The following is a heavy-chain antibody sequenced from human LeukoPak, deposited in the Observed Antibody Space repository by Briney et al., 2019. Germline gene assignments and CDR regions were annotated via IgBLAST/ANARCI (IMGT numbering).Heavy chain of an antibody. CDR3: ARGEDFLGGVVDS. V-gene: IGHV4-34*01. D-gene: IGHD3-16*01. Sequence: ASETLSLTCAVNGGSIRGYYWSWLRQSAGKGLEWIGEINYSGTPNFNPPLKSRVIYSVDTSKNQFSLKISSVTAADTAVYYCARGEDFLGGVVDSWGQGSLVTVSS. CDR2: INYSGTP. CDR1: GGSIRGYY. J-gene: IGHJ4*02.